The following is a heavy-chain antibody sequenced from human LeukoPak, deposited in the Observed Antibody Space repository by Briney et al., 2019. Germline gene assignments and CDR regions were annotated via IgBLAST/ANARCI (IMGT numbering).Heavy chain of an antibody. V-gene: IGHV1-69*13. CDR2: IIPIFGTA. D-gene: IGHD2-2*01. Sequence: ASVKVSCKASGGTFSSYAISWVRQAPGQGLEWMGGIIPIFGTANYAQKFQGRVTITADESTSTAYMELSSLRSEGTAVYYCARRGSSTSPTYYYYYGMDVWGQGTTVTVSS. J-gene: IGHJ6*02. CDR1: GGTFSSYA. CDR3: ARRGSSTSPTYYYYYGMDV.